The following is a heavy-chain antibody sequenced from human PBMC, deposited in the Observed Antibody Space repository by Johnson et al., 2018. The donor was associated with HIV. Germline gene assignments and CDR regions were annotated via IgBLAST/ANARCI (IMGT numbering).Heavy chain of an antibody. Sequence: QVQLVESGGDLIKPGGSLRLSCAASNFTFKDYYMNWIRQAPGKGLEWISYISSSGSNIYKADSVKGRFTISRDNAKNSLFLQMNSLRAEDTAVYYCARVGANFDAFDIWGQGTMVTVSS. J-gene: IGHJ3*02. D-gene: IGHD4/OR15-4a*01. CDR3: ARVGANFDAFDI. CDR2: ISSSGSNI. V-gene: IGHV3-11*04. CDR1: NFTFKDYY.